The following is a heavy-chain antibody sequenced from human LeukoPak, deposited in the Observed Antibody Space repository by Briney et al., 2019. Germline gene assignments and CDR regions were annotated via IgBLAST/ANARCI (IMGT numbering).Heavy chain of an antibody. CDR1: GFTFSSYA. D-gene: IGHD3-22*01. V-gene: IGHV3-23*01. Sequence: AGGSLRLSCAASGFTFSSYAMSWVRQAPGKGLEWVSAISGSGGSTYYADSVKGRFTISRDNSKNTLYPQMNSLRAEDTAVYYCAKDLHYYDSSGYNTPFGYWGQGTLVTVSS. CDR3: AKDLHYYDSSGYNTPFGY. J-gene: IGHJ4*02. CDR2: ISGSGGST.